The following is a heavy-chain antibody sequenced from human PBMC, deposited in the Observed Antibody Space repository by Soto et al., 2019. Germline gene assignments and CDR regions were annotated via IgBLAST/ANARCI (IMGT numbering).Heavy chain of an antibody. CDR3: AREMATTWYYYYGTAG. CDR1: GYTFTSYA. V-gene: IGHV1-3*01. D-gene: IGHD5-12*01. J-gene: IGHJ6*02. CDR2: INAGNGNT. Sequence: ASVKVSCKASGYTFTSYAMHWVRQAPGQRLEWMGWINAGNGNTKYSQKFQGRVTITRGTSASTAYMELSSMRSEDTAVYYCAREMATTWYYYYGTAGWGHGTTVPVSS.